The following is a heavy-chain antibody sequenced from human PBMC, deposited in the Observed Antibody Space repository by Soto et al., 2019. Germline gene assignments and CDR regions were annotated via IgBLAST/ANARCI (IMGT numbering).Heavy chain of an antibody. CDR1: GCSISSYY. CDR2: IYYSGST. V-gene: IGHV4-59*01. Sequence: SETLSLTCTFSGCSISSYYWNWIRQPPGKGLEWIGYIYYSGSTNYNPSLKSRVTISVDTSKNQFSLKLNSVTAADTAVYYCARLRGDYVLGPGFDYWGQGTLVTVSS. J-gene: IGHJ4*02. CDR3: ARLRGDYVLGPGFDY. D-gene: IGHD4-17*01.